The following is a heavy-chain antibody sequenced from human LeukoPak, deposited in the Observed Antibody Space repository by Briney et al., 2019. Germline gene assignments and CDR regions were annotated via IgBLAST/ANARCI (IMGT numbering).Heavy chain of an antibody. J-gene: IGHJ5*02. CDR1: GGSFSGYY. CDR3: ARGRGWFGELLYPWFDP. CDR2: INHSGSS. V-gene: IGHV4-34*01. Sequence: SETLSLTCAVYGGSFSGYYWSWVRQPPGKGLEWVGEINHSGSSNYNPSLKSRVTIPVDPSNNQFSLKPSCVTAAETSVYYCARGRGWFGELLYPWFDPWGQGTLVPVSS. D-gene: IGHD3-10*01.